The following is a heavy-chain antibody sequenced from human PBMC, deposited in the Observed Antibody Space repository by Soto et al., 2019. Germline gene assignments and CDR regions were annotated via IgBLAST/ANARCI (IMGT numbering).Heavy chain of an antibody. CDR3: ARVHGYSSGWCTFWFDH. J-gene: IGHJ5*02. D-gene: IGHD6-19*01. Sequence: ASVKVSCKASGYTFTSYGISWVRQAPGQGLEWMGWISAYNGNTNYAQKLQGRVTMTTDTSTSTAYMELRSLRSDDTAVYYCARVHGYSSGWCTFWFDHWGQGTLVTVSS. CDR1: GYTFTSYG. V-gene: IGHV1-18*04. CDR2: ISAYNGNT.